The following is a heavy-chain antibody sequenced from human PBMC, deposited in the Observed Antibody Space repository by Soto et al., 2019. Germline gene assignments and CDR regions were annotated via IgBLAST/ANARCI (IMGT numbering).Heavy chain of an antibody. D-gene: IGHD1-26*01. CDR1: GFNFNNAR. V-gene: IGHV3-15*01. J-gene: IGHJ4*02. CDR3: TTSRVGRDSPDY. Sequence: EVQLVESGGGLVKPGGSLRLSCAASGFNFNNARMMWVRQAPGKGLECVSRIYTNTDGVTTDYTAPVRGRFTISRDDSKNTLFLQMNRLKTEETALYYCTTSRVGRDSPDYWGQGILVTVS. CDR2: IYTNTDGVTT.